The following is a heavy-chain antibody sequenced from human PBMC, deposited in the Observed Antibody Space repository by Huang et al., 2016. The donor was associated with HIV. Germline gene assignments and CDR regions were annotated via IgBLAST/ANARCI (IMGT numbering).Heavy chain of an antibody. Sequence: QVQLVQSGAEVKNPGASVRVSCKASGYTFTDSNIHWLRQAPGQGLEGRGWINPKRGGTSYAQGFKGRITMTRDTTISTVHMDLRRIQSDDTAVYFCARDWSFGSSTSPADWGQGTLVTVSS. CDR3: ARDWSFGSSTSPAD. D-gene: IGHD6-6*01. CDR1: GYTFTDSN. CDR2: INPKRGGT. J-gene: IGHJ4*02. V-gene: IGHV1-2*02.